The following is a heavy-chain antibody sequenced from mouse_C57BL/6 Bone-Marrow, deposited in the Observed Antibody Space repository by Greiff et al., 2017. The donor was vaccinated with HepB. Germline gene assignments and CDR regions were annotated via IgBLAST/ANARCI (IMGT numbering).Heavy chain of an antibody. CDR2: IDPSDSYT. CDR3: ARGFITTVVATKYYFDY. V-gene: IGHV1-59*01. Sequence: QVQLQQPGAELVRPGTSVKLSCKASGYTFTSYWMHWVKQRPGQGLEWIGVIDPSDSYTNYNQKFKGKATLTVDTSSSTAYMQLSSLTSEDSAVYYCARGFITTVVATKYYFDYWGQGTTRTVSS. D-gene: IGHD1-1*01. J-gene: IGHJ2*01. CDR1: GYTFTSYW.